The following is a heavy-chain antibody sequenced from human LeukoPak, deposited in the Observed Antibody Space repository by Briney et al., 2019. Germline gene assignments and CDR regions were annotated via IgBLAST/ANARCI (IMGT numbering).Heavy chain of an antibody. CDR1: GYTFSSYDSSYD. J-gene: IGHJ4*02. CDR2: MNPYSANT. V-gene: IGHV1-8*01. D-gene: IGHD5-12*01. CDR3: ARGLRSGYVPFDY. Sequence: ASVKVSCKASGYTFSSYDSSYDINWVRQVPGQGLEWMGWMNPYSANTGYSQKFQGRLTMTWNPSISTAYMELGSLKSEDTAVYYCARGLRSGYVPFDYWGQGTLVTVSS.